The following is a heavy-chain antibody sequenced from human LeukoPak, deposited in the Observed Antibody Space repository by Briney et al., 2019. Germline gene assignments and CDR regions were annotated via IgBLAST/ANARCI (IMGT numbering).Heavy chain of an antibody. CDR3: ASILRSIAVAGTIDY. Sequence: SETLSLTCTVSGGSISSYYWSWIRQPPEKGLEWIGYIYYSGSTYYNPSLKSRVTISVDTSKNQFSLKLSSVTAADTAVYYCASILRSIAVAGTIDYWGQGTLVTVSS. V-gene: IGHV4-59*12. CDR2: IYYSGST. J-gene: IGHJ4*02. CDR1: GGSISSYY. D-gene: IGHD6-19*01.